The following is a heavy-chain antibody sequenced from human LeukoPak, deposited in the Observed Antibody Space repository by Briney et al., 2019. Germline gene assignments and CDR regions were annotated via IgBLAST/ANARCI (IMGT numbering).Heavy chain of an antibody. CDR1: GFTFSPYA. Sequence: GGSLRLSCAASGFTFSPYAMSWVRQAPGKGLEWVSSIGASHTAFYADSVKGRFTISRDNSKNTLYLQMDSLRAEDTAIYYCAKLDSLRGGRLTPFDCWGQGVLVTVSS. V-gene: IGHV3-23*01. D-gene: IGHD3-16*01. J-gene: IGHJ4*02. CDR2: IGASHTA. CDR3: AKLDSLRGGRLTPFDC.